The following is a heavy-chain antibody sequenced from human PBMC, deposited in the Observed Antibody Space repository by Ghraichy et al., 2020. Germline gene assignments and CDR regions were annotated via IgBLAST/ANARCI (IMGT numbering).Heavy chain of an antibody. D-gene: IGHD3-10*01. CDR2: IRSKANSYAT. CDR3: TRHLYGSGSPLVPDY. J-gene: IGHJ4*02. V-gene: IGHV3-73*01. CDR1: GFTFSGSA. Sequence: GESLNISCAASGFTFSGSAMHWVRQASGKGLEWVGRIRSKANSYATAYAASVKGRFTISRDDSKNTAYLQMNSLKTEDTAVYYCTRHLYGSGSPLVPDYWGQGTLVTVSS.